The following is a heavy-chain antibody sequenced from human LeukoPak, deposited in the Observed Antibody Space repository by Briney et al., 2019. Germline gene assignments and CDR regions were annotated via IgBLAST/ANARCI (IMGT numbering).Heavy chain of an antibody. CDR2: INHSGST. CDR3: ARIRGSSWRGGFDY. Sequence: PSETLSLTCAVYGGSFGGYYWSWIRQPPGKGLEWIGEINHSGSTNYNPSLKSRVTISVDTSKNQFSLKLSSVTAADTAVYYCARIRGSSWRGGFDYWGQGTLVTVSS. V-gene: IGHV4-34*01. D-gene: IGHD6-13*01. J-gene: IGHJ4*02. CDR1: GGSFGGYY.